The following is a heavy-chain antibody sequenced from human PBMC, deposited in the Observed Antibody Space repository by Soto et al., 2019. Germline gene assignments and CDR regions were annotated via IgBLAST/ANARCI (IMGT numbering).Heavy chain of an antibody. CDR1: GFTFSSYA. CDR3: ARDRGILAAVYGMDV. J-gene: IGHJ6*02. CDR2: ISYDGSNK. V-gene: IGHV3-30-3*01. D-gene: IGHD1-26*01. Sequence: LRLSCAASGFTFSSYAMHWVRQAPGKGLEWVAVISYDGSNKYYADSVKGRFTISRDNSKNTLYLQMNSLRAEDTAVYHCARDRGILAAVYGMDVWGQGTTVTVSS.